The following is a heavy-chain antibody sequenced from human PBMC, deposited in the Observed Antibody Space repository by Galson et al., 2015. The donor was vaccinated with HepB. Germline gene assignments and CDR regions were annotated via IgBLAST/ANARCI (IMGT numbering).Heavy chain of an antibody. V-gene: IGHV3-23*01. CDR3: AKISYSDSWRWPAC. CDR1: GFSLSRYA. Sequence: SLRLSCAASGFSLSRYAMSWVRQAPGKGLEWVSVISASGVYKHYPDSVMGRFTISRDNFKNTLYLQMNNLRGEDTAVYYCAKISYSDSWRWPACWGQGTLVTVSS. CDR2: ISASGVYK. J-gene: IGHJ1*01. D-gene: IGHD5-12*01.